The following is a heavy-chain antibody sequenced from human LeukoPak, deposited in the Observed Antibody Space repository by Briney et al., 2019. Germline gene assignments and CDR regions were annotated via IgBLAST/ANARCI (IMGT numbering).Heavy chain of an antibody. J-gene: IGHJ4*02. D-gene: IGHD6-19*01. V-gene: IGHV3-23*01. CDR3: VGGSGGF. Sequence: PGGSLRLSCAASGFTFSSYVMTWVRQAPGKGLEWVTTTTGSGATTDYADSVKGRFTISRDNSKNTLYLQMHSLRADDTAMYYCVGGSGGFWGQGTLVTVS. CDR2: TTGSGATT. CDR1: GFTFSSYV.